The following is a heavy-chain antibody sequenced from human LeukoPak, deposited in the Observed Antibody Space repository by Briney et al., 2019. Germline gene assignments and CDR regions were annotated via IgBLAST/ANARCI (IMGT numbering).Heavy chain of an antibody. V-gene: IGHV3-11*01. CDR3: ARLAYCGGDCYSGDFDY. Sequence: PGGSLRLSCAASGFTFSDYYMSWIRQAPGKGLEWVSYISSSGSTIYYADSVKGRFTISRDNAKNSLYLQMNSLRAEDTAVYYCARLAYCGGDCYSGDFDYWGQGTLVTVSS. J-gene: IGHJ4*02. CDR1: GFTFSDYY. CDR2: ISSSGSTI. D-gene: IGHD2-21*02.